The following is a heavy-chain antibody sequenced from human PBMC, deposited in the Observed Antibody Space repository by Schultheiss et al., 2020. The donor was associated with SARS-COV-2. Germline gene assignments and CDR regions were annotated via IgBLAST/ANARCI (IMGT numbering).Heavy chain of an antibody. CDR3: AREGEGHSYYYYGMDV. J-gene: IGHJ6*02. CDR1: GFTFSSYA. V-gene: IGHV3-30*03. CDR2: ISYDGSNK. Sequence: GGSLRLSCAASGFTFSSYAMNWVRQAPGKGLEWVAVISYDGSNKYYADSVKGRFTISRDNSKNSLYLQMNSLRAEDTAVYYCAREGEGHSYYYYGMDVWGQGTTVTVSS. D-gene: IGHD3-10*01.